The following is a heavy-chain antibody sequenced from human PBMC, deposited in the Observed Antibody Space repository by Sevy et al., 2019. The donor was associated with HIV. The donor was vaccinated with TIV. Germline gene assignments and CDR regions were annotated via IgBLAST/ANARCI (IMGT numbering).Heavy chain of an antibody. J-gene: IGHJ6*02. V-gene: IGHV3-23*01. D-gene: IGHD3-22*01. CDR1: GFTFSSYA. Sequence: GGSLRLSCAASGFTFSSYAMSWVRQAPGKGLEWVSVFSSSGGNTYYADSVKGRFTISRDNTKNSLFLQMNSLRADDTAVYYCTQEIGAKNHVWGQGTTVTVSS. CDR2: FSSSGGNT. CDR3: TQEIGAKNHV.